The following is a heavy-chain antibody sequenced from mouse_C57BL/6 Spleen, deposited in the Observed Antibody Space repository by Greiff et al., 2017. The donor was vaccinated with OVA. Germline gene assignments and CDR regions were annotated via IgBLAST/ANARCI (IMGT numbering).Heavy chain of an antibody. CDR2: ISTYYGDA. V-gene: IGHV1-67*01. CDR1: GYTFTDYA. D-gene: IGHD1-1*01. Sequence: VQLQQSGAELVKPGASVKISCKGSGYTFTDYAMHWVKQSHAKSLEWIGVISTYYGDASYNQKFKDKATMTVDKSSSTAYMELARLTSEDSAVYYCARNFITTVVAPFDYWGQGTTLTVSS. J-gene: IGHJ2*01. CDR3: ARNFITTVVAPFDY.